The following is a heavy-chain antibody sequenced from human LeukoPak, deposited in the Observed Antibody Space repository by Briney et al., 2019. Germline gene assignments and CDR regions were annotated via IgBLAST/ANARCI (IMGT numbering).Heavy chain of an antibody. V-gene: IGHV4-59*12. D-gene: IGHD1-26*01. CDR1: GGSISGYY. Sequence: PSETLSLTCTVSGGSISGYYWNWVRQSAGKGLEWIGYIYHSGSTYYNPSLKSRVTISVDRSKNQFSLKLSSVTAADTAVYYCARDRVEEWELLGAFDIWGQGTMVTVSS. J-gene: IGHJ3*02. CDR2: IYHSGST. CDR3: ARDRVEEWELLGAFDI.